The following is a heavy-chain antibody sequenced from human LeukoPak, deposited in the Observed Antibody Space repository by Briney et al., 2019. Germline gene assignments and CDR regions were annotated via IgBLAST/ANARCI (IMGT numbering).Heavy chain of an antibody. Sequence: PGGSLRLSCAVSGFTFSGFAMYWVRQAPGKGLEWVALISYDGSNNYYADSVKGRFTCSRDNSKNTLYLQMNSLRAEDTAVYYCARAIGGYSYRYYLDYWGQGTMVTASS. J-gene: IGHJ4*02. CDR2: ISYDGSNN. V-gene: IGHV3-30-3*01. CDR3: ARAIGGYSYRYYLDY. D-gene: IGHD3-16*02. CDR1: GFTFSGFA.